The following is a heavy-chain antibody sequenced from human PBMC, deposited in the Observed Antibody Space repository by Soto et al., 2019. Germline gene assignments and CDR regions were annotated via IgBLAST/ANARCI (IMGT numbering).Heavy chain of an antibody. V-gene: IGHV3-7*01. D-gene: IGHD4-17*01. CDR3: VRGFRHDYGDREAGH. CDR2: MNQDGSAK. CDR1: GFTFTTYW. J-gene: IGHJ4*02. Sequence: EVQLVESGGGLVQPGGSLRLSCAASGFTFTTYWMSWVRQAPGKGLEWVANMNQDGSAKYYVDSVKGRFTISRDNPKNSMYRQMDRLRAEDTAVYRCVRGFRHDYGDREAGHWGQGTLVTVSS.